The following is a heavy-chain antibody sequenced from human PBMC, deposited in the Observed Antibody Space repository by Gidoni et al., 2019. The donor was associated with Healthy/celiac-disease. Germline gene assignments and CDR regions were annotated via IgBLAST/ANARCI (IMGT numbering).Heavy chain of an antibody. CDR3: ARDFSGDFWSGYYDPDY. CDR1: GFTFSSYS. J-gene: IGHJ4*02. Sequence: EVQLVESGGGLVKPGGSLRLSCAASGFTFSSYSMNWVRQAPGKGLEWVSSISSSRSYIYYADSVKGRFTISRDNAKNSLYLQMNSLRAEDTAVYYCARDFSGDFWSGYYDPDYWGQGTLVTVSS. D-gene: IGHD3-3*01. V-gene: IGHV3-21*01. CDR2: ISSSRSYI.